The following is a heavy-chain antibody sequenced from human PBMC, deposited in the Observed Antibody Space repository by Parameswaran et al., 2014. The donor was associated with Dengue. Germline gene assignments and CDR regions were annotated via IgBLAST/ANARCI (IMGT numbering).Heavy chain of an antibody. CDR3: AREHSTYYDFWSGDLGFDL. D-gene: IGHD3-3*01. V-gene: IGHV3-7*01. Sequence: WIRQPPGKGLEWVAKIKQDGSEKDYVDSVKGRFTISRDNAKDSLYLQVNSLRVEDTAVYYCAREHSTYYDFWSGDLGFDLWGQGILVTVSS. J-gene: IGHJ5*02. CDR2: IKQDGSEK.